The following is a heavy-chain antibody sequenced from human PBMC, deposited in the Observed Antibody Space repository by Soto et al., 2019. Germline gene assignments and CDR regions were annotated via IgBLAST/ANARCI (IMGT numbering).Heavy chain of an antibody. CDR1: GFTFSDAW. Sequence: GGSLRLSCAASGFTFSDAWMNWVRQAPGKGLEWVGLIKSKTHGGTTEYAAPVKGRSTISRDDSKNTLYLQMNSLKTEDTAVYYCATVLGPSFCTGGSCYYAFDIWGQGTMVTVSS. V-gene: IGHV3-15*07. J-gene: IGHJ3*02. D-gene: IGHD2-15*01. CDR3: ATVLGPSFCTGGSCYYAFDI. CDR2: IKSKTHGGTT.